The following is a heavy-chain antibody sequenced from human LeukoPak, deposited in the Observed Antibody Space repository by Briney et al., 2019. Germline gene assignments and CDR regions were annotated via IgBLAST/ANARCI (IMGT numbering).Heavy chain of an antibody. J-gene: IGHJ4*02. D-gene: IGHD2-2*01. CDR1: GFTFSSYS. V-gene: IGHV3-21*01. Sequence: GGSLRLSCGASGFTFSSYSMNWVRQAPGKGLQWVSSISSSSSYIYYADSVKGRFTISRDNAKNSLYLQMNSLRAEDTAAYYCARGGYCSSTSCYAYYWGQGTLVTVSS. CDR3: ARGGYCSSTSCYAYY. CDR2: ISSSSSYI.